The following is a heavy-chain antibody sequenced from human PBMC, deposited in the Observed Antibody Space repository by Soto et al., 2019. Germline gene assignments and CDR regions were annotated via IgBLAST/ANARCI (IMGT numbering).Heavy chain of an antibody. J-gene: IGHJ4*02. Sequence: QITLNESGPTVVKPAETLTLTCTFSGFSLTTSGVGVGWIRQSPGKAPEWLALIYWDDDKRYSASLKSRLTLTKDTSKTLVVLTMSSVDPADTATYYCAHRILRTVFGLVTTTAIYFDFWGQGTPVVVSS. CDR1: GFSLTTSGVG. CDR2: IYWDDDK. CDR3: AHRILRTVFGLVTTTAIYFDF. V-gene: IGHV2-5*02. D-gene: IGHD3-3*01.